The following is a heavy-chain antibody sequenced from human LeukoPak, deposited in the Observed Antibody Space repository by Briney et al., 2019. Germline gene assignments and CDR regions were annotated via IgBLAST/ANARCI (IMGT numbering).Heavy chain of an antibody. D-gene: IGHD3-10*01. CDR1: GFSFSAFA. CDR2: VSGSSSFI. V-gene: IGHV3-21*01. CDR3: ARDRTYFYDSGSYYHPAPDAFDI. J-gene: IGHJ3*02. Sequence: PGGSLRLSCAASGFSFSAFAMNWVRQAPGKGLEWVSSVSGSSSFIYYADSVKGRFTISRDNAKNSLFLQMNSLRVEDTAVYYCARDRTYFYDSGSYYHPAPDAFDIWGQGTMVTVSS.